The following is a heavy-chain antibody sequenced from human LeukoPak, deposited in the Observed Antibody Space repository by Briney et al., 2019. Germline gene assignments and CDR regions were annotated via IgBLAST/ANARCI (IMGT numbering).Heavy chain of an antibody. V-gene: IGHV4-4*07. D-gene: IGHD2-15*01. CDR1: DGSINDFY. J-gene: IGHJ3*02. Sequence: SETLSLTCTVSDGSINDFYWSWIRQPAGKGLEWIGRIYTSGSTNYNPSLKSRVTISVDTSKNQFSLKLSSVTAADTAVYYCARGSGGVVVAPYAFDIWGQGTMVTVSS. CDR2: IYTSGST. CDR3: ARGSGGVVVAPYAFDI.